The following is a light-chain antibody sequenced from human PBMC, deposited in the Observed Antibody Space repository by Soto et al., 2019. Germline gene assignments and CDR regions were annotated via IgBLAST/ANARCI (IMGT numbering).Light chain of an antibody. CDR2: AAS. V-gene: IGKV1-39*01. Sequence: DIQMTQSPSSLSASVGDRVTITCRASQSISNYLNWYQQKPGKAPKLLMYAASSLQSGVPSRFGGSGSGTDFTLTISSLQPEDFATHYCQQSYSTPRTFGQGTKVEIK. CDR3: QQSYSTPRT. CDR1: QSISNY. J-gene: IGKJ1*01.